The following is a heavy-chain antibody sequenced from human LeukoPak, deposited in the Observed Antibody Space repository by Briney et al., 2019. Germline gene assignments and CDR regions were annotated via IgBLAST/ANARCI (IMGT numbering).Heavy chain of an antibody. CDR1: GFTFSSYS. CDR2: ISSRSGYI. Sequence: GGSLRLSCAASGFTFSSYSMNWVRQAPGKGLEWVSSISSRSGYIYYADSVKGRFTISRDNSKNTLYLQMNSPRAEYTAVYYCAKDLRSSADSKMGAVDYWGQGTLVTVSS. V-gene: IGHV3-21*01. J-gene: IGHJ4*02. CDR3: AKDLRSSADSKMGAVDY. D-gene: IGHD1-26*01.